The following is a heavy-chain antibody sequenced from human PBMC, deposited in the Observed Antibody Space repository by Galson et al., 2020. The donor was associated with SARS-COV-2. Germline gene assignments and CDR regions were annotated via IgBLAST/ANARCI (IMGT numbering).Heavy chain of an antibody. CDR1: GYTFTSYA. D-gene: IGHD3-10*01. V-gene: IGHV1-18*01. CDR3: ARDIYYGSGVFDY. CDR2: FSPYSGKK. J-gene: IGHJ4*02. Sequence: ASVKVSCKTSGYTFTSYALNWVRQPPEQGLEWLGWFSPYSGKKNSAQKFQGRVTMTTDTSTRTGYMELRSLRSDDTAVYYCARDIYYGSGVFDYWGQGTPVTIFS.